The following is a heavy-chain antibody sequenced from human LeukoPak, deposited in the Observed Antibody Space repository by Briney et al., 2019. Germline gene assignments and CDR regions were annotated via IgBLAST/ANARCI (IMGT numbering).Heavy chain of an antibody. V-gene: IGHV4-30-4*01. J-gene: IGHJ4*02. CDR1: GGSISSGDYY. Sequence: SETLSLTCSVSGGSISSGDYYWSWIRQPPGKGLEWIGYIYYSGSTYYNPSLKSRVTISVDTSKNQFSLKLSSVTAADTAVYYCARYMVRGVWEDYFDYWGQGTLVTVSS. CDR3: ARYMVRGVWEDYFDY. D-gene: IGHD3-10*01. CDR2: IYYSGST.